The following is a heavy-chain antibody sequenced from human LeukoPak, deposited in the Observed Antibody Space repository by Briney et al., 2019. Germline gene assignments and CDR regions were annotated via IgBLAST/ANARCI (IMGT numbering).Heavy chain of an antibody. D-gene: IGHD4-17*01. V-gene: IGHV3-23*01. Sequence: GGSLRLSCAASGFTFSNSGIAWVRQAPGKGLEWVSFISGDGDITYYADSVKGRFTISRDISKNAVYLQMNSLRAEDTAVYYCARDSYGDANFDSWGQGTLVTVSS. CDR1: GFTFSNSG. J-gene: IGHJ4*02. CDR2: ISGDGDIT. CDR3: ARDSYGDANFDS.